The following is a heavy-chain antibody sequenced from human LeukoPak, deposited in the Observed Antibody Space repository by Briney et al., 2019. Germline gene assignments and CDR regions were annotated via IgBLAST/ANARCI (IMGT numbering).Heavy chain of an antibody. CDR2: ISSSGSTI. Sequence: GGSLRLSCAASGFTFSSYEMNWVRQAPGKGLGWVSYISSSGSTIYYADSVKGRFTITRDNAQNSLYLQMNSLRAEDTAVYYCAREDAYFDWFTDPYYMDVWGKGTTVTISS. CDR1: GFTFSSYE. V-gene: IGHV3-48*03. D-gene: IGHD3-9*01. CDR3: AREDAYFDWFTDPYYMDV. J-gene: IGHJ6*03.